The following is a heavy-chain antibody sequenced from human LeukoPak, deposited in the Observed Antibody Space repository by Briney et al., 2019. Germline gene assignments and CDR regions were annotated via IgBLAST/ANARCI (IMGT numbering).Heavy chain of an antibody. D-gene: IGHD4-23*01. CDR1: GFTFSSYA. V-gene: IGHV3-23*01. J-gene: IGHJ4*02. Sequence: GGSLRLSCASSGFTFSSYAMSRVRQAPGKGLEWVSAISGSGGSTYYADSVKGRFTISRDNSKNTLYLQMNSLRAEDTAVYYCAKSHGGNSEWDYWGQGTLVTVSS. CDR2: ISGSGGST. CDR3: AKSHGGNSEWDY.